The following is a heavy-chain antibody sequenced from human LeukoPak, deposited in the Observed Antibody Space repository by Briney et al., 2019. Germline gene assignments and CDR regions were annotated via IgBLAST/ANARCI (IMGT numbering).Heavy chain of an antibody. CDR3: VRSGYDYDWFDP. CDR2: IYSAGTT. Sequence: GGSLRLSCAASGLTVSSNHMSWVRQAPGKGLEWVSVIYSAGTTYYEDSVKGRFTISRDNSKNTLYLQMNSLRAEDTAVYYCVRSGYDYDWFDPWGQGTLVTVSS. D-gene: IGHD5-12*01. V-gene: IGHV3-53*01. CDR1: GLTVSSNH. J-gene: IGHJ5*02.